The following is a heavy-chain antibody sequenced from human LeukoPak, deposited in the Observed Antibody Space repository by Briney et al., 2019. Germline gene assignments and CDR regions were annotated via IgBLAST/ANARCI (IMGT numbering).Heavy chain of an antibody. CDR3: AADGSGRDGYNYGY. J-gene: IGHJ4*02. V-gene: IGHV1-58*01. D-gene: IGHD5-24*01. CDR2: IVVGSGNT. CDR1: GFTFTSSA. Sequence: SVKVSCKASGFTFTSSAVQWVRQARGQRLEWIGWIVVGSGNTNYAQKFQERVTITRDMSTGTAYMELSSLRSEDTAVYYCAADGSGRDGYNYGYWGQGTLVTVSS.